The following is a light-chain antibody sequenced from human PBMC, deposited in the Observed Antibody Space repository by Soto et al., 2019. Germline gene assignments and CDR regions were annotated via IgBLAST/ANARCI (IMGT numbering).Light chain of an antibody. Sequence: ELVLTQSPATLSFSPGERATLSCRASQSISSYLAWYQQKPGQAPRLIIYDASNRATGIPARFSGSGSETDFTLNISSLEPEDFAVYYCQQRSKWPPYTFGQGTKLEIK. CDR2: DAS. J-gene: IGKJ2*01. CDR3: QQRSKWPPYT. CDR1: QSISSY. V-gene: IGKV3-11*01.